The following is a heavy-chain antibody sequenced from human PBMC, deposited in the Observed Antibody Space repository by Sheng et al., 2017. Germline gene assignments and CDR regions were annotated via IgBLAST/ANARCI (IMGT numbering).Heavy chain of an antibody. Sequence: QVQLQQWGAGLLKPSETLSLTCAVYGGSFSGYYWSWIRQPPGKGLEWIGEINHSGSTNDNPSLKSRVTISVDTSKNQFSLKLSSVTAADTAVYYCGGGYNRKGFDYWGQGTLVTVSS. CDR3: GGGYNRKGFDY. CDR2: INHSGST. V-gene: IGHV4-34*01. D-gene: IGHD1-1*01. J-gene: IGHJ4*02. CDR1: GGSFSGYY.